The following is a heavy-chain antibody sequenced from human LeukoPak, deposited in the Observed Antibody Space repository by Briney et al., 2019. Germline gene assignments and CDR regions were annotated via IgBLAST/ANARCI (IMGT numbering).Heavy chain of an antibody. CDR3: VKDLSGTYSFDD. D-gene: IGHD3-10*01. CDR1: GFTLSRDT. CDR2: ITDNGGRT. V-gene: IGHV3-64D*06. J-gene: IGHJ4*01. Sequence: GGSLRLSCSASGFTLSRDTVHWVRQAPGKGLEYVSSITDNGGRTWYADSVKGRFTISRDNSKNTVYLQMSSLRAEDTAVYYCVKDLSGTYSFDDWGQEPWSASPQ.